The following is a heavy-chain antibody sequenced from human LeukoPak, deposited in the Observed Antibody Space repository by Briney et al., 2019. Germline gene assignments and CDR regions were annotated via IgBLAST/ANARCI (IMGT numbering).Heavy chain of an antibody. CDR3: ARQSWRPIAVAGSPFDY. CDR2: IYPGDSDT. Sequence: GESLKISCKGSGYSFTSYWIGWVRQMPGKGLEWMGIIYPGDSDTRYSPSFQGQVTISADKSISTAYLQWSSLKASDTAMYYCARQSWRPIAVAGSPFDYWGQGTLVTISS. J-gene: IGHJ4*02. D-gene: IGHD6-19*01. CDR1: GYSFTSYW. V-gene: IGHV5-51*01.